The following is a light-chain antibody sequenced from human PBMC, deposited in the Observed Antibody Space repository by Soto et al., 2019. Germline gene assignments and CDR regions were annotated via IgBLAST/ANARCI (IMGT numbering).Light chain of an antibody. V-gene: IGKV1-5*01. CDR3: QQYNSPWT. J-gene: IGKJ1*01. Sequence: DIQMTQSPSTLSASVGDRVTITCRASQSISSWLAWYQQKPGKAPKLLIYDASSLESGAPSRFSGSGSGTEFTLTISSLQPDDFATYYCQQYNSPWTFGQGTKVEIK. CDR1: QSISSW. CDR2: DAS.